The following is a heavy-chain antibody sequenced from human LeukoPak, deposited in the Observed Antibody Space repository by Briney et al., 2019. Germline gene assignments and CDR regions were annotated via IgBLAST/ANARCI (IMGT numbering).Heavy chain of an antibody. J-gene: IGHJ4*02. Sequence: PGGSLRLSCAVSGFAFSTYWMSWVRQAPGKGLEWLANIKQDGSESHYVDSVKGRFTISRDNTQNSLCLQMNSLRAEDTAVYYCVTTTRSSSHDHWGQGTLVAVSS. CDR2: IKQDGSES. D-gene: IGHD2-2*01. CDR3: VTTTRSSSHDH. V-gene: IGHV3-7*05. CDR1: GFAFSTYW.